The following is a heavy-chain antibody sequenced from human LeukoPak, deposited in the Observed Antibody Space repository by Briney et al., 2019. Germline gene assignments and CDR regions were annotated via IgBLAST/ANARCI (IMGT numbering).Heavy chain of an antibody. V-gene: IGHV4-30-4*08. D-gene: IGHD6-19*01. CDR1: GGSISSGDYY. CDR2: IYYSGST. J-gene: IGHJ1*01. CDR3: ARSKQQWLVPEYFQH. Sequence: SQTLSLTCTVSGGSISSGDYYWSWIRQPPGKGLEWIGYIYYSGSTYYNPSLKSRVTISVDTSKNQFSLKLSSVTAADTAVYYCARSKQQWLVPEYFQHWGQGTLVTVSS.